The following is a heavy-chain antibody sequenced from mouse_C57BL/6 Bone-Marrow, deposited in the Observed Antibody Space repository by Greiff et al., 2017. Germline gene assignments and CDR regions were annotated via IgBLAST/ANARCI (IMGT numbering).Heavy chain of an antibody. J-gene: IGHJ3*01. V-gene: IGHV1-81*01. D-gene: IGHD1-1*01. CDR2: IYPRSGNT. CDR3: ARFPIYYYGSAWFAY. CDR1: GYTFTSYG. Sequence: QVQLQQSGAELARPGASVTLSCKASGYTFTSYGISWVKQRTGQGLEWIGEIYPRSGNTYYNEKFKGKATLTADKSSSTAYMELRSLTSEDSAVYFCARFPIYYYGSAWFAYWGQGTLVTVSA.